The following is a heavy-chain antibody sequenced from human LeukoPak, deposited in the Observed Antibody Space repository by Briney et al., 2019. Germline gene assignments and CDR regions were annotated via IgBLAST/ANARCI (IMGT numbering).Heavy chain of an antibody. Sequence: SETLSLTCDVAGYSVSINYYWGWIRQPPGKGLEWIGSISHRGSTYYNPSLKSRVTISADTSRNQFSLKLSSVTAADTAMYYCARDLSVTAKSDYWGQGTLVTVSS. CDR3: ARDLSVTAKSDY. CDR1: GYSVSINYY. CDR2: ISHRGST. D-gene: IGHD5-18*01. V-gene: IGHV4-38-2*02. J-gene: IGHJ4*02.